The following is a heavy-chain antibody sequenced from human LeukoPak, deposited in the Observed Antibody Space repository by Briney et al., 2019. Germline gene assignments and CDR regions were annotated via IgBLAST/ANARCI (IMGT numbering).Heavy chain of an antibody. Sequence: PGGSLRLSCAASGFTFSSYGMHWVRQAPGKGLEWVAFIRYDGSNKYYADSVKGRFTISRDNSKNTLYLQMNSLRAEDTAVYYCAKDGQLYYGSGSYLDYWGQGTLVTVSS. CDR1: GFTFSSYG. J-gene: IGHJ4*02. CDR2: IRYDGSNK. CDR3: AKDGQLYYGSGSYLDY. D-gene: IGHD3-10*01. V-gene: IGHV3-30*02.